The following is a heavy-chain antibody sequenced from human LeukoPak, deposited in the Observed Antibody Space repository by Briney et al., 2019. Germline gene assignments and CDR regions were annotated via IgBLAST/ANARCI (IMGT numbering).Heavy chain of an antibody. CDR1: GGSISSYY. CDR3: ASSGSYPPFGFDP. V-gene: IGHV4-59*08. D-gene: IGHD1-26*01. J-gene: IGHJ5*02. CDR2: IYYSGST. Sequence: SETLSLTCTVSGGSISSYYCSWIRQPPGKGLEWIGYIYYSGSTNYNPSLKSRVTISVDTTKNQFSLKLMSVTAADTDVYYCASSGSYPPFGFDPWGQGTLVTVSS.